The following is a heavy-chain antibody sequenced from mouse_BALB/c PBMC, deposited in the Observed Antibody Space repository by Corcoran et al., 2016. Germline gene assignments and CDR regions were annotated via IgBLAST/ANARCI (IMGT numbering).Heavy chain of an antibody. CDR2: IFPGDGST. V-gene: IGHV1-85*01. D-gene: IGHD2-1*01. CDR1: GYTFTSYD. Sequence: QVQLQQSGAELVKPGASVKLSCKASGYTFTSYDINWVRQRPEQGLEWIGWIFPGDGSTKYNEKFKGKATLTTDKSSSTAYMQLSRLTSEDSDGYFRARAFGNYSYWDFDVLGAGTTVTVSS. J-gene: IGHJ1*01. CDR3: ARAFGNYSYWDFDV.